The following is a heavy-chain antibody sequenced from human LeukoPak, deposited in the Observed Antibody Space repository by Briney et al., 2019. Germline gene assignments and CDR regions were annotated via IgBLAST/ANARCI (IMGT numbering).Heavy chain of an antibody. CDR2: ISGSGGST. D-gene: IGHD1-26*01. V-gene: IGHV3-23*01. CDR1: GFTFSSYA. Sequence: GGSLRLSCAASGFTFSSYAMSWVRQAPGKGLEWVSAISGSGGSTYYADSVKGRFTISRDNSRNTLYLQMNSLRAEDTAVYYCAKDDGGSYYIYYYYMDVWGKGTTVTISS. CDR3: AKDDGGSYYIYYYYMDV. J-gene: IGHJ6*03.